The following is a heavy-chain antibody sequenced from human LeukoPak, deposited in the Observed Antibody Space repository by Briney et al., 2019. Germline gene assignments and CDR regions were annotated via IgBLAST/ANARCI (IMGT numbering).Heavy chain of an antibody. V-gene: IGHV5-51*01. CDR1: GYIFTTYW. CDR2: IYPGDSDT. Sequence: HGESLKISCKGSGYIFTTYWIGWVRQMPGKGLEWMGIIYPGDSDTRYSPSFQDQVTISADKSISTAHLQWSSLKASDTAIYYCARRELDVDLFDYWGRGSLVTVSS. CDR3: ARRELDVDLFDY. D-gene: IGHD5-12*01. J-gene: IGHJ4*02.